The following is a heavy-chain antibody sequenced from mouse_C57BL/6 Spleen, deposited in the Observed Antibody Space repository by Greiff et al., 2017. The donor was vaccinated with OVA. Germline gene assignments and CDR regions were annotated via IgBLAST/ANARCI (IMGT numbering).Heavy chain of an antibody. V-gene: IGHV1-15*01. J-gene: IGHJ4*01. D-gene: IGHD2-10*02. CDR2: IDPETGGT. CDR3: TSLEAMDD. Sequence: QVLLQQSGAELVRPGASVTLSCKASGYTFTDYEMHWVKQTPVHGLEWIGAIDPETGGTAYTQKFKGKAILTADKSSSTAYMELRSLTSEDSAVYYCTSLEAMDDWGQGTSVTVSS. CDR1: GYTFTDYE.